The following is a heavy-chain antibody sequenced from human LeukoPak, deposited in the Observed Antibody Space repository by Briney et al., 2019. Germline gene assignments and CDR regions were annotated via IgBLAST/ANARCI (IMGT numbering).Heavy chain of an antibody. J-gene: IGHJ5*02. CDR2: IYYSGST. V-gene: IGHV4-39*01. CDR1: GGSISSSSYY. D-gene: IGHD2-2*01. CDR3: ARGIVVVPAAIFGGFDA. Sequence: SDTVSLTCTVSGGSISSSSYYWAWLRQPPGKGLERIGSIYYSGSTYYNPSLKNRVTISVDTSKNQFSLKLSSVTAADTAVYYCARGIVVVPAAIFGGFDAWGQGTLVTVSS.